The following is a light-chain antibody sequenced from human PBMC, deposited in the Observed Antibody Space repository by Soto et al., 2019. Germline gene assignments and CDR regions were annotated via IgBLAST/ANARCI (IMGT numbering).Light chain of an antibody. CDR2: GAS. J-gene: IGKJ1*01. CDR1: QSVSTFY. CDR3: QQYGRSPLT. V-gene: IGKV3-20*01. Sequence: EIVLTQSPGTLSLSPGERATLSCRASQSVSTFYLAWYQQKPGQAPRLLIYGASNRATGIPDRFSGSGSGTDFTLTISRLEPEDSAVYYCQQYGRSPLTFGQGTKVEIK.